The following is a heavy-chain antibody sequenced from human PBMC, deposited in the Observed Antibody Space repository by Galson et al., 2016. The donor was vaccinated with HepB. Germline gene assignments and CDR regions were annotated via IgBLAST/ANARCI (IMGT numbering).Heavy chain of an antibody. CDR3: AKGSDYYGWGSYPYYFDY. J-gene: IGHJ4*02. CDR2: ISGSETT. V-gene: IGHV3-23*01. Sequence: SLRLSCAASGFTFSSYAMNWVRQAPGKGLEWVSTISGSETTSYADSMKGRFTIFRDNSKNTLFLQMNSLRVEDMAVYYCAKGSDYYGWGSYPYYFDYWGQGTLVTVSS. CDR1: GFTFSSYA. D-gene: IGHD3-10*01.